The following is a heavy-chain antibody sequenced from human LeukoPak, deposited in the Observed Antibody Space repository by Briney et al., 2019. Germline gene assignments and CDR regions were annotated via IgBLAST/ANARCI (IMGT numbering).Heavy chain of an antibody. CDR2: IYYSGST. CDR3: ARLGYSSGWTEYYGMDV. J-gene: IGHJ6*02. V-gene: IGHV4-61*05. CDR1: GGSISSSSYY. D-gene: IGHD6-19*01. Sequence: PSETLSLTCTVSGGSISSSSYYWGWIRQPPGKGLEWIGYIYYSGSTNYNPSLKSRVTISVDTSKNQLSLKLTSVTAADTAVYYCARLGYSSGWTEYYGMDVWGQGTTVTVSS.